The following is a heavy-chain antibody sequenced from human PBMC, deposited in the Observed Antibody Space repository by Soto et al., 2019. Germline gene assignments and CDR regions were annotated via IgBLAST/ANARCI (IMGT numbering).Heavy chain of an antibody. V-gene: IGHV3-15*07. CDR2: IKSKAGGGKK. CDR3: TTDPGIAVAGTRDY. D-gene: IGHD6-19*01. J-gene: IGHJ4*02. Sequence: GGSLRLSCAASGFTFSNAWMNWVRQAPGKGLEWVGRIKSKAGGGKKDYAATVKVRITISNEDSKITLYLQMNSLKTEDTAVYYCTTDPGIAVAGTRDYWGQGTLVTVSS. CDR1: GFTFSNAW.